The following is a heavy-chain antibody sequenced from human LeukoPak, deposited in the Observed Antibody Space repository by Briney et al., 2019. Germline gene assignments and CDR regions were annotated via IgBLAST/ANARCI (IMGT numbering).Heavy chain of an antibody. CDR1: GGSFSGYY. CDR2: INHSGST. CDR3: ARTRLWPTGTFDY. Sequence: SETLSLTCAVYGGSFSGYYWSWIRQPPGKGLEWIGEINHSGSTNYNPSPKSRVTISVDTSKNQFSLKLSSVTAADTAVYYCARTRLWPTGTFDYWGQGTLVTVSS. V-gene: IGHV4-34*01. J-gene: IGHJ4*02. D-gene: IGHD5-18*01.